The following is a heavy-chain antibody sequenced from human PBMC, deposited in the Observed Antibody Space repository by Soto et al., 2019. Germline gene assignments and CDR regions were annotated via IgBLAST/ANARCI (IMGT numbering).Heavy chain of an antibody. Sequence: SVKVCCKDSGGAKSSYAISWVRQATGQGLEWMGGIIPIFGTANYAQKFQGRVTITADESTSTAYMELSSLRSENTAVYYCARDGVLRSFDYWGQGTLVTSPQ. CDR3: ARDGVLRSFDY. CDR2: IIPIFGTA. CDR1: GGAKSSYA. J-gene: IGHJ4*02. V-gene: IGHV1-69*01. D-gene: IGHD4-17*01.